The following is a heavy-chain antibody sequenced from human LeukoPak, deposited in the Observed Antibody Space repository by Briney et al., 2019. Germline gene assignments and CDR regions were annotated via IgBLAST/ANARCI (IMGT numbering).Heavy chain of an antibody. Sequence: GGSLRLSCAASGFTFSSYAMHWVRQAPGKGLEYVSAISSNGGSTYYANSVKGRFTISRDNSKNTPYLQMGSLRAEDMAVYYCARDGADVVVVPAAIDYYYYYMDVWGKGTTVTVSS. J-gene: IGHJ6*03. V-gene: IGHV3-64*01. CDR2: ISSNGGST. CDR3: ARDGADVVVVPAAIDYYYYYMDV. D-gene: IGHD2-2*01. CDR1: GFTFSSYA.